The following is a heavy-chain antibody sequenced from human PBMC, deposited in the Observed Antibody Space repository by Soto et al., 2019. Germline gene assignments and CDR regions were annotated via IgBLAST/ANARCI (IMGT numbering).Heavy chain of an antibody. J-gene: IGHJ4*02. CDR1: GGSFSGYY. CDR2: INHSGST. V-gene: IGHV4-34*01. Sequence: SETLSLTCAVYGGSFSGYYWSWIRQPPGKGLEWIGEINHSGSTNYNPSLKSRVTISVDTSKNRFSLKLSSVTAADTAVYYCARYYDFWSGYYRNSYYFDYWGQGTLVTVSS. D-gene: IGHD3-3*01. CDR3: ARYYDFWSGYYRNSYYFDY.